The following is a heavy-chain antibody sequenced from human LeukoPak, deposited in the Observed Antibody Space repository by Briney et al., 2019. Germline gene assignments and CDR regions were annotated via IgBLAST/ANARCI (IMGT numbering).Heavy chain of an antibody. V-gene: IGHV4-59*01. J-gene: IGHJ4*02. Sequence: SETLSLTCTASGGSISSYYWSWIRQPPGKGLEWIGYIYYSGSTYYNPSLKSRVTISVDTSKNQFSLKLSSVTAADTAMYYCARVSGWYEYYFDYWGQGTLVTVSS. CDR3: ARVSGWYEYYFDY. CDR1: GGSISSYY. D-gene: IGHD6-19*01. CDR2: IYYSGST.